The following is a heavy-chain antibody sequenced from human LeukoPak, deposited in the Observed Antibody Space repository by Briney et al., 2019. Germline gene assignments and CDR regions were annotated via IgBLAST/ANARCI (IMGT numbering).Heavy chain of an antibody. D-gene: IGHD4-17*01. Sequence: GASVTVSCKASGGTFSSYAISWVRQAPGQGLEWMGGIIPIFGTANYAQKFQGRVTITADESTSTAYMELSSLRSEDTAVYYCARDRGATVTTVNLVYWGQGTLVTVSS. V-gene: IGHV1-69*13. J-gene: IGHJ4*02. CDR3: ARDRGATVTTVNLVY. CDR2: IIPIFGTA. CDR1: GGTFSSYA.